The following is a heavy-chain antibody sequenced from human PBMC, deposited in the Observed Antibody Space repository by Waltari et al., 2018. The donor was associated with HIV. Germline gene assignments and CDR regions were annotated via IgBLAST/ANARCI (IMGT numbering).Heavy chain of an antibody. CDR3: ASGLSSGKSVDY. D-gene: IGHD3-10*01. Sequence: QVQLQQWGAGLLKPSETLSLTCAVYGTSFTGHYCTWIRQPPGKGLEWVGEVNHGGTTNYNPSLKSRVTISVDTSNNHFSLKLNSVTAADTAVYFCASGLSSGKSVDYWGQGTLVTVSS. J-gene: IGHJ4*02. CDR2: VNHGGTT. V-gene: IGHV4-34*02. CDR1: GTSFTGHY.